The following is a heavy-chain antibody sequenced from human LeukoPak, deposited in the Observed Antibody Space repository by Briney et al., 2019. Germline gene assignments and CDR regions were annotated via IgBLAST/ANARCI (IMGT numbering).Heavy chain of an antibody. CDR1: GFTCSSYA. CDR3: AKDRLLRGYDFDAFDI. CDR2: ISVSRGST. Sequence: PRRSLRLSCVASGFTCSSYATSWVRQATGKGLEWISAISVSRGSTYYARSVKGGFTIYRDNPKNTLYLQMNSLRAEDTAVYYCAKDRLLRGYDFDAFDIWGQGTMVTVSS. V-gene: IGHV3-23*01. J-gene: IGHJ3*02. D-gene: IGHD5-12*01.